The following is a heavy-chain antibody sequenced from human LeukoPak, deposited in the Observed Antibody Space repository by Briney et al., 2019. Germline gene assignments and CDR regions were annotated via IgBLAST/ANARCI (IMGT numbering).Heavy chain of an antibody. Sequence: PGGSLRLSCAASGFTFSDYWMHWVRQTPGEGLVWVSRIICDGSSTSYADSVKGRFTISRDNAKNTLYLQMNSLRVEDTAVYYCARDGSLPDYWGQGTLVTVSS. V-gene: IGHV3-74*01. CDR1: GFTFSDYW. CDR2: IICDGSST. CDR3: ARDGSLPDY. J-gene: IGHJ4*02.